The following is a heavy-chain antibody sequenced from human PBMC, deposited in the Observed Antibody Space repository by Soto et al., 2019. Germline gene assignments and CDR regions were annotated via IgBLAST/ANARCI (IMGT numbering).Heavy chain of an antibody. CDR3: ARASFGELLYGYGMDV. CDR2: ISYDGSNK. V-gene: IGHV3-30-3*01. CDR1: GFTFSSYA. J-gene: IGHJ6*02. D-gene: IGHD3-10*01. Sequence: PGGSLRLSCAASGFTFSSYAMHWVRQAPGKGLEWVAVISYDGSNKYYADSVKGRFTISRDNSKNTLYLQMNSLRAEDTAVYYCARASFGELLYGYGMDVWGQGTTVTVSS.